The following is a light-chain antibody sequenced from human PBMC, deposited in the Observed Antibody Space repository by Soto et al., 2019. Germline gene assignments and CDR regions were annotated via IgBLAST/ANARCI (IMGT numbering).Light chain of an antibody. CDR1: QSISRH. J-gene: IGKJ3*01. CDR3: PQTYNMPRT. V-gene: IGKV1-39*01. CDR2: AAS. Sequence: DIQMTQSPSSLSASLGDRVTITCRASQSISRHLNWYQQKPGKAPRLLIYAASSLQSGVPSRFSGSGSGTDFILTITSLQPQNSATYYCPQTYNMPRTFGPGTKVDIK.